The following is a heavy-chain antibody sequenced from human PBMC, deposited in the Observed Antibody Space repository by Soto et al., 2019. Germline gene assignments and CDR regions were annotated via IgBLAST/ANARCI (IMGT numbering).Heavy chain of an antibody. CDR3: ARAGNYYDSSGYYSVFDY. CDR2: IYYSGST. Sequence: SETLSLTSTFSGCSSSSYYWSLIRQPPGKGLEWIGYIYYSGSTNYNPSLKSRVTISVDTSKNQFSLKLSSVTAADTAVYYCARAGNYYDSSGYYSVFDYWGQGTLVTVSS. CDR1: GCSSSSYY. V-gene: IGHV4-59*01. D-gene: IGHD3-22*01. J-gene: IGHJ4*02.